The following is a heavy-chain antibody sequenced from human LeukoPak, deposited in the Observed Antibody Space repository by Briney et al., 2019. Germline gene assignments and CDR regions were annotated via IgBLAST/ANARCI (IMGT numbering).Heavy chain of an antibody. CDR2: ISGSSGHT. J-gene: IGHJ5*02. Sequence: QPGGSLRLSCVASGFTFSDYYMSWIRQAPGKGLEWVSAISGSSGHTYYADSVKGRFTISRDNSKNTVHLQMKSLRAEDTAVYYCATGDPGFAWGQGTLVTVSS. V-gene: IGHV3-23*01. CDR1: GFTFSDYY. CDR3: ATGDPGFA. D-gene: IGHD3-10*01.